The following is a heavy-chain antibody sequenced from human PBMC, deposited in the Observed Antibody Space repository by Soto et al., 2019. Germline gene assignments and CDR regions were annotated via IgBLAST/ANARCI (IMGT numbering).Heavy chain of an antibody. Sequence: KTGGSLRLSCAGSGFIFSNVWMNWVRQAPGEGLEWVGHIKSKSDDGTTDYAAPVKGRFTISRDDSKNTLYLEMNSLQSEDTALYYCNTYGVGATNSWFDPWGQGTLVTVSS. V-gene: IGHV3-15*01. D-gene: IGHD1-26*01. CDR3: NTYGVGATNSWFDP. CDR2: IKSKSDDGTT. CDR1: GFIFSNVW. J-gene: IGHJ5*01.